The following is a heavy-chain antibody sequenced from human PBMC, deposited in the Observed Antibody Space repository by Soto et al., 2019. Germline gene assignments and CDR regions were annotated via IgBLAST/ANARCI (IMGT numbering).Heavy chain of an antibody. D-gene: IGHD6-13*01. CDR1: GFSFSIYE. Sequence: LRLSCVASGFSFSIYEMNWVRQAPGKGLEWVAYISSGGHTIHYSDSVRGRFTVSRDNARNSLYLQMNTLRAEDTALYYCARDRAAGGYWGQGTLVTVSS. J-gene: IGHJ4*02. CDR3: ARDRAAGGY. CDR2: ISSGGHTI. V-gene: IGHV3-48*03.